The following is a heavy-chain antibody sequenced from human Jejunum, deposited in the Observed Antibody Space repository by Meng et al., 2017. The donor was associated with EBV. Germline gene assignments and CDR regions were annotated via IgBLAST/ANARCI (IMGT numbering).Heavy chain of an antibody. Sequence: APLPGSGPGLVTPSGPLALTCAVSGASITGTNWWSWVRQPPGKGLEWIAEIWHGGNTNYNPALKSRVTISVDKSNNQFSLKLASVTAADTAVYFCARGNAYNVPSFDYWGQGTLVTVSS. J-gene: IGHJ4*02. CDR1: GASITGTNW. CDR3: ARGNAYNVPSFDY. V-gene: IGHV4-4*02. CDR2: IWHGGNT. D-gene: IGHD5-24*01.